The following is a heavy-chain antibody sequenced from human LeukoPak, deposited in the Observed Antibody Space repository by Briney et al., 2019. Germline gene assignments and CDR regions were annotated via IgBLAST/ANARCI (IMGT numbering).Heavy chain of an antibody. CDR1: GGSFSGYY. V-gene: IGHV4-34*01. CDR3: ARGRVLWFGELYYSDY. D-gene: IGHD3-10*01. J-gene: IGHJ4*02. CDR2: INHSGST. Sequence: SETLSLTCAVYGGSFSGYYWSWIRQPPGKGLEWIGEINHSGSTNYNPSLKSRVTISVDTSKNQFSLKLSSVTAADTAVYYCARGRVLWFGELYYSDYWGQGTLVTVSS.